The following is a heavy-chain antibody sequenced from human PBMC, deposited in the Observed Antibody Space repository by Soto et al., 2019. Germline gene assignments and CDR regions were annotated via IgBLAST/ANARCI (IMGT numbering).Heavy chain of an antibody. CDR2: IYYSGST. CDR1: GGSISSSSYY. Sequence: QLQLQESGPGLVKPSETLSLTCTVSGGSISSSSYYWGWIRQPPGKGLEWIGSIYYSGSTYYNPSLKSRVTISVDTSKNQFSLKLSSVTAADTAVYYCARRGSSSWYGYWAQGTLVTVSS. CDR3: ARRGSSSWYGY. V-gene: IGHV4-39*01. D-gene: IGHD6-13*01. J-gene: IGHJ4*02.